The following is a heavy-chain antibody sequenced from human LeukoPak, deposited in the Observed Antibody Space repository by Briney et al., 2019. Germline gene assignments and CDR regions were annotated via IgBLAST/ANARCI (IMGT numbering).Heavy chain of an antibody. CDR1: GGSISSGGYY. Sequence: PSETLSLTCTVSGGSISSGGYYWSWIRQPPGKGLEWIGYIYHSGSTYYNPSLKSRVTISVDTSKNQFSLKLSSVTAADTAVYYCARDAPSHDAFDIWGQGTMVTVSS. J-gene: IGHJ3*02. V-gene: IGHV4-30-2*01. CDR3: ARDAPSHDAFDI. CDR2: IYHSGST.